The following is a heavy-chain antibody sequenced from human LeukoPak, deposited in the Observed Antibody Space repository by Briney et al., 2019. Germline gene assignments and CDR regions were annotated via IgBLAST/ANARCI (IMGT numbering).Heavy chain of an antibody. D-gene: IGHD5-18*01. CDR1: GGSISTYY. J-gene: IGHJ4*02. CDR3: ARVDTAMVLNY. CDR2: VYYTGST. V-gene: IGHV4-59*01. Sequence: PSETLSLTCTVSGGSISTYYWNWIRQPPGKGLEWIGYVYYTGSTNYNPSLKSRVTISVDTSKNQFSLKLSSVTAADTAVYYCARVDTAMVLNYWGQGTLVTVSS.